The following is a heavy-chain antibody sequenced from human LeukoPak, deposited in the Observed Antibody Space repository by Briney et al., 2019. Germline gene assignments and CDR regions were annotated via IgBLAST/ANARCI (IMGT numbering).Heavy chain of an antibody. J-gene: IGHJ3*02. CDR1: GGSISSYY. V-gene: IGHV4-4*07. CDR2: IYTIGST. D-gene: IGHD1-26*01. Sequence: SETLSLTCTVSGGSISSYYWSWIRQPAGKGLEWIGRIYTIGSTNYNPSLKSRVTMSVDTSKNQFSLKLSSVTAADTAVYYCARDRRGSYYITDAFDIWGQGTMVTVSS. CDR3: ARDRRGSYYITDAFDI.